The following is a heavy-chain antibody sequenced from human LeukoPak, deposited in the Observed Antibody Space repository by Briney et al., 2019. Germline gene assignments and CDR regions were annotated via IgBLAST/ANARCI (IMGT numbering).Heavy chain of an antibody. CDR3: ARLRDSSGYSGFDY. D-gene: IGHD3-22*01. CDR1: GGSISSYY. CDR2: IYYSGST. Sequence: PSETPSLTCTVSGGSISSYYWSWIRQPPGKGLEWIGYIYYSGSTSYNPSLKSRVTISVDTSKNQFSLKLSSVTAADTAVYYCARLRDSSGYSGFDYWGQETLVTVSS. V-gene: IGHV4-59*01. J-gene: IGHJ4*02.